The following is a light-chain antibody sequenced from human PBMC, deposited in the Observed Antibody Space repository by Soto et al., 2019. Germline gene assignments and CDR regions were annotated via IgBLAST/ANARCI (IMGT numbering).Light chain of an antibody. CDR2: DVS. Sequence: SLLTKPASVSRSPGRSITISCNRTSSDVGGYNYVSWYQQHPGKAPKLMIYDVSNRPSGVSNRFSGSKSGNTASLTISGLQAEDEADYYCSSYTSSSTLNVFGTGTKVTV. CDR1: SSDVGGYNY. J-gene: IGLJ1*01. V-gene: IGLV2-14*01. CDR3: SSYTSSSTLNV.